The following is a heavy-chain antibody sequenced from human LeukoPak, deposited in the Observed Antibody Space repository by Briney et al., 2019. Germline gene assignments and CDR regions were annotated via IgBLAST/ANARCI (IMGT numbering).Heavy chain of an antibody. J-gene: IGHJ4*02. CDR3: ARGDSGSYPFDY. V-gene: IGHV3-30*01. Sequence: GRSLRLSCAASGFTFSSYAMHRVRQAPGKGLEWVAVISYDGSNKYYADSVKGRFTISRDNSKNTLYLQMNSLRAEDTAVYYCARGDSGSYPFDYWGQGTLVTVSS. CDR2: ISYDGSNK. D-gene: IGHD1-26*01. CDR1: GFTFSSYA.